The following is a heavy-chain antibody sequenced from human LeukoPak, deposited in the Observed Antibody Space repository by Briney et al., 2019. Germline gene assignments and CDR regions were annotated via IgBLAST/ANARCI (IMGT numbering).Heavy chain of an antibody. CDR2: IYYSGST. V-gene: IGHV4-39*07. J-gene: IGHJ4*02. D-gene: IGHD2-8*02. Sequence: PSETLSLTCTVSGGSISSSSYYWGWIRQPPGKGLEWIGSIYYSGSTYYNPSLKSRVTISVDTSKNQFSLTLSSVTAADTAVYYCARDASGYCHMDVWGQGTLVTVSS. CDR3: ARDASGYCHMDV. CDR1: GGSISSSSYY.